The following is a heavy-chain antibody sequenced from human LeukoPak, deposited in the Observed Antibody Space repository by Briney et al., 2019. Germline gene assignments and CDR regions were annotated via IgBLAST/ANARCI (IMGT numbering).Heavy chain of an antibody. J-gene: IGHJ4*02. CDR2: ICPGGTIT. CDR1: GFTFSNYC. V-gene: IGHV3-74*01. CDR3: VRDFRSADY. Sequence: GGSLRLSCTASGFTFSNYCMHWVRQTPGKGLIWVSRICPGGTITNYADSVKGRFTISRDDAKNMMFLQMNSLRAADTAVYYCVRDFRSADYWGQGILVTVSS.